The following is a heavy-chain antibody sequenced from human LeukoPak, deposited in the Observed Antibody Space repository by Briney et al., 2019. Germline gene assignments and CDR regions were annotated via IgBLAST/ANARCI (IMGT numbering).Heavy chain of an antibody. J-gene: IGHJ4*02. D-gene: IGHD1-20*01. CDR3: ARQDNYYFDY. Sequence: SETLSLTCTGSGGSISSSTYYWGWIRQPPGKGLEWIGSIYYSGTTCYNPSLKSRVTISVDMSKNQFSLKLSSVTAADTAVYYCARQDNYYFDYWGQGILVTVSS. CDR1: GGSISSSTYY. CDR2: IYYSGTT. V-gene: IGHV4-39*01.